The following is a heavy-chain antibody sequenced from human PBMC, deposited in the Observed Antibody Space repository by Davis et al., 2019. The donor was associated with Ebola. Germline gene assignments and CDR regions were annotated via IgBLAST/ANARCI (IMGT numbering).Heavy chain of an antibody. CDR3: ARDWGYSSGWYLEY. D-gene: IGHD6-19*01. Sequence: ASVKVSCKASGYTFTSYGISWVRQAPGQGLEWMGRINPNSGGTNYAQKFQGRVTMTRDTSISTAYMELSRLRSDDTAVYYCARDWGYSSGWYLEYWGQGTLVTVSS. V-gene: IGHV1-2*06. CDR2: INPNSGGT. J-gene: IGHJ4*02. CDR1: GYTFTSYG.